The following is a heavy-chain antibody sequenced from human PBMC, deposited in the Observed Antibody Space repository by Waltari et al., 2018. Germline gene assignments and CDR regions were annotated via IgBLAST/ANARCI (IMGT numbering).Heavy chain of an antibody. CDR2: IIPIFGTP. CDR1: GGTFSSYA. Sequence: QVQLVQSGAEVKKPGSSVKVSCKASGGTFSSYAIRWVRQAPGHGLEWMGGIIPIFGTPNYAQKFQGRVTITTDESTSTAYMELSSLRSEDTAVYYCARPQATYYYDSSGYGDAFDIWGQGTMVTVSS. V-gene: IGHV1-69*05. J-gene: IGHJ3*02. D-gene: IGHD3-22*01. CDR3: ARPQATYYYDSSGYGDAFDI.